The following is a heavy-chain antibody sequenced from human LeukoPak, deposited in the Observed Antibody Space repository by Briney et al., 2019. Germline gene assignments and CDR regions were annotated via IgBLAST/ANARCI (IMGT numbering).Heavy chain of an antibody. CDR3: ARSRTIFGVVPSYYFDY. D-gene: IGHD3-3*01. CDR2: ISSNGGST. J-gene: IGHJ4*02. Sequence: PGGSLRLSCAASGFTFSSYAMHWVRQAPGKGLEYVSAISSNGGSTYYANSVKGRFTISRDNSKNTLYLQMGSLRAEDMAVYYCARSRTIFGVVPSYYFDYWGQGTLVTVSS. CDR1: GFTFSSYA. V-gene: IGHV3-64*01.